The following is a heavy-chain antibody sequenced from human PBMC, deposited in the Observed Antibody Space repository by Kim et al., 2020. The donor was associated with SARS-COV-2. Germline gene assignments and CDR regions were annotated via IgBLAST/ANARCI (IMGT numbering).Heavy chain of an antibody. CDR2: ISPFKPNG. D-gene: IGHD3-16*01. CDR3: ARSMFDYSWGTSLKKEDS. J-gene: IGHJ5*01. V-gene: IGHV1-18*01. Sequence: ASVKVSCKTSGYPFSSFAITWVRQAPGQGLEWMGWISPFKPNGTYTQKFQGRLTMSTDISTSTAYMELRSLRSDDAAVYYCARSMFDYSWGTSLKKEDS. CDR1: GYPFSSFA.